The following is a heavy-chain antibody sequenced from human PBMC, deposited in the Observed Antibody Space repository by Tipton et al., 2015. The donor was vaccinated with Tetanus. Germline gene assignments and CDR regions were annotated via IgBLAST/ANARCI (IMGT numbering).Heavy chain of an antibody. D-gene: IGHD2-8*02. V-gene: IGHV4-34*01. CDR1: GGSFSGYY. CDR2: INYSGTT. CDR3: ARVLRYSATGGWDDAFDI. Sequence: TLSLTCAVYGGSFSGYYWNWIRQPPGKGLEWIGEINYSGTTNYNPSLKSRVTMSMDTSRNQFSLTLTSVTVADTAVYFCARVLRYSATGGWDDAFDIWGQGTLVTVSS. J-gene: IGHJ3*02.